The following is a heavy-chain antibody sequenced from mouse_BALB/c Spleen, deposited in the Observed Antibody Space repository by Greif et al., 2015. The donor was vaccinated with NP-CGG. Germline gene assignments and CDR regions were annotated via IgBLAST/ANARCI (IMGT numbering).Heavy chain of an antibody. V-gene: IGHV1-9*01. D-gene: IGHD1-1*01. Sequence: QVQLQQSGAELMKPGASVKISCKATGYTFSSYWIEWVKQRPGHGLEWIGEILPGSGSTNYNEKFKGKATSTADTSSNTAYMQLSSLTSEDSAIYYCARGQTTVVGDYWGQGTTLTVSS. J-gene: IGHJ2*01. CDR1: GYTFSSYW. CDR3: ARGQTTVVGDY. CDR2: ILPGSGST.